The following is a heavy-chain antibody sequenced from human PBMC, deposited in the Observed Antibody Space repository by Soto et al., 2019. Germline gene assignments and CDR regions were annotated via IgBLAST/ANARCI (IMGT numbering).Heavy chain of an antibody. CDR1: GFTFSSYA. D-gene: IGHD6-19*01. J-gene: IGHJ4*02. CDR3: AKVMVGIAAAGPGYRSGWYNLALEY. CDR2: ISGSWGST. Sequence: PGGSLRLSCAASGFTFSSYAMSWVRQAPGKGREWVSAISGSWGSTYYADSVKGRFTISRDNAKNSLYLQMNSLRAEATALYYCAKVMVGIAAAGPGYRSGWYNLALEYWGQGTLVIVSS. V-gene: IGHV3-23*01.